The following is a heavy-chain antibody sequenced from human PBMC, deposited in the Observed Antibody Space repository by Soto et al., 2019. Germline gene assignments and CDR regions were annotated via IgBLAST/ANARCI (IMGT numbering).Heavy chain of an antibody. V-gene: IGHV4-30-4*01. CDR2: IYYSGST. CDR1: GGSISSGDYY. J-gene: IGHJ6*02. CDR3: ARNRLELYYYYYYGMDV. D-gene: IGHD1-7*01. Sequence: SETLSLTCTVSGGSISSGDYYWSWIRQPPGKGLEWIGYIYYSGSTYYNPSLKSRVTISVDTSKNQFSLKLSSVTAADTAVYYCARNRLELYYYYYYGMDVWGQGTTLSVSS.